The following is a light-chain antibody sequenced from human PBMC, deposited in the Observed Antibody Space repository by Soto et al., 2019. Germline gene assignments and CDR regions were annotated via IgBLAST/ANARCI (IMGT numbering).Light chain of an antibody. Sequence: SALTQPPSASGSPGQSVAISCTGTSSDVGGYNYVSWYPQHPGKAPKLMIYEVNKRPSGVPDRFSGSKSGNTASLTVSGLQAEDEADYYCSSYAGSSNVFGTGTKLTVL. CDR3: SSYAGSSNV. V-gene: IGLV2-8*01. CDR1: SSDVGGYNY. CDR2: EVN. J-gene: IGLJ1*01.